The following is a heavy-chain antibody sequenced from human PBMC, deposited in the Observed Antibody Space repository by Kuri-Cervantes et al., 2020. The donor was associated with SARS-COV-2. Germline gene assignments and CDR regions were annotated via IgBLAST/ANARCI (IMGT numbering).Heavy chain of an antibody. CDR2: ISNSGTRI. Sequence: GESLKISCAASGFGFSDYYMTWIRQPPGKGLEWVSYISNSGTRIHYADSVKGRFTISRDNAKNSLYLQMNNLRAEDTAVYYCARDGNYYDSSGLIDYWGQGTLVTVSS. CDR3: ARDGNYYDSSGLIDY. D-gene: IGHD3-22*01. V-gene: IGHV3-11*04. J-gene: IGHJ4*02. CDR1: GFGFSDYY.